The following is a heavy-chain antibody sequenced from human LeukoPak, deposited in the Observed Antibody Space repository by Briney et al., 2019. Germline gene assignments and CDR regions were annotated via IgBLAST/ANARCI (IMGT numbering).Heavy chain of an antibody. V-gene: IGHV3-21*01. CDR2: INSYSSYI. J-gene: IGHJ6*04. CDR1: KFTFSSYS. CDR3: ARGPTMKMDV. Sequence: NPGGSLRLSCAASKFTFSSYSMNWVRQAPGKGLEWVSSINSYSSYIYYADSVKGRFTISRDNAKNSLYLQMNSLRAEDTAVYYCARGPTMKMDVWGKGTTVTVSS. D-gene: IGHD3-22*01.